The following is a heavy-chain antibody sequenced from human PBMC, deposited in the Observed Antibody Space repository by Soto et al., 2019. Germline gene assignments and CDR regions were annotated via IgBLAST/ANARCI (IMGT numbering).Heavy chain of an antibody. CDR2: ISYDGSNK. J-gene: IGHJ4*02. Sequence: SLRLSCAASGFTFSSYRMHWVLQAPGKGLEWVAVISYDGSNKYYADSVKGRFTISRDNSKHTLYLQMNSLRAEDTAVYYCAKVLAYDSSGPSAYYFDYWGQGTLVTVSS. D-gene: IGHD3-22*01. V-gene: IGHV3-30*18. CDR1: GFTFSSYR. CDR3: AKVLAYDSSGPSAYYFDY.